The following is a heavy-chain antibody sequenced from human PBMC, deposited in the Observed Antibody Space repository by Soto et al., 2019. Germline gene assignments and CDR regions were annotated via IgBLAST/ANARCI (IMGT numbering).Heavy chain of an antibody. CDR1: GFTFRTYA. Sequence: QVQLVESGGGVVQPGRSLRLSCAASGFTFRTYAMHXXXXXXXXXXXWVTVISYDGSDKYYADSVKGRFTISRDNSKXXXXXXXXXXXXXXXXXXXXXXXXXXXXXXXFDIWGQGTMVTVSS. CDR2: ISYDGSDK. J-gene: IGHJ3*02. V-gene: IGHV3-30*01. CDR3: XXXXXXXXXXXFDI.